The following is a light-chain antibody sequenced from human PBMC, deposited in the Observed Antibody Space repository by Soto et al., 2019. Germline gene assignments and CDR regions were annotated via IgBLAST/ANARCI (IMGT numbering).Light chain of an antibody. V-gene: IGLV1-40*01. CDR3: QTHDSGLSTYNYV. J-gene: IGLJ1*01. CDR2: GKN. CDR1: SSNIGSYD. Sequence: QSVLTQPPSVSGAPGQRVTISCTGRSSNIGSYDVHWYQQLPGAAPKLLIDGKNNRPSGVPDRFSGSKSGTSASLAITGLQAEDDAEYYCQTHDSGLSTYNYVFATGTKVTVL.